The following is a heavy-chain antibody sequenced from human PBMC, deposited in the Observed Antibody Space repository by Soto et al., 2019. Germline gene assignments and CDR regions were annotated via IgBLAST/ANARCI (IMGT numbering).Heavy chain of an antibody. CDR3: ARHAPRYFDWRGGVDV. J-gene: IGHJ6*02. CDR1: VGSISSSSYY. CDR2: IYYSWST. Sequence: SETLSLTCTVSVGSISSSSYYLRWIRQPPGKGLEWIGSIYYSWSTYYNPSLKSRVTIYVDTSKNQFSLQLSSVTSQDTAVYYCARHAPRYFDWRGGVDVCGQGTKVTVSS. V-gene: IGHV4-39*01. D-gene: IGHD3-9*01.